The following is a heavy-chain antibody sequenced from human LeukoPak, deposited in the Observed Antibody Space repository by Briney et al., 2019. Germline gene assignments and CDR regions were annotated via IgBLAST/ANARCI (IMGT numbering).Heavy chain of an antibody. Sequence: SVKVSCKASGGTFSSYAISWVRQAPGQGLEWMGGIIPIFGTANYAQKFQGRVTITADKSTSTAYMELSSLRSEDTAVYYCARSGYSSSWYSGNWFDPWGQGTVVTVSS. CDR2: IIPIFGTA. CDR3: ARSGYSSSWYSGNWFDP. D-gene: IGHD6-13*01. V-gene: IGHV1-69*06. J-gene: IGHJ5*02. CDR1: GGTFSSYA.